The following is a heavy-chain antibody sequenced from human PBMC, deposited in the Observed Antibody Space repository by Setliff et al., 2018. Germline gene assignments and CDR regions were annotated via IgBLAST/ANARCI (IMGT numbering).Heavy chain of an antibody. Sequence: SVKVSCKASGGTFSSYVINWVRQAPRQGLEWMGGIIPIFGTANYAQKFQDRVTIITDESTSTAYMELRSLRTEDTAVYYCVREGVDSRSSTDYRYYMDVWGKGTTVTVSS. V-gene: IGHV1-69*05. CDR3: VREGVDSRSSTDYRYYMDV. CDR1: GGTFSSYV. J-gene: IGHJ6*03. D-gene: IGHD3-22*01. CDR2: IIPIFGTA.